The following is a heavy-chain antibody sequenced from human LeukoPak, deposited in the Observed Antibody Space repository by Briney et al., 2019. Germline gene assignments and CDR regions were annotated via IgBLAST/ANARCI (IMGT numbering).Heavy chain of an antibody. CDR2: IYHSGST. CDR1: GGSISSGGYS. J-gene: IGHJ5*02. D-gene: IGHD5-18*01. CDR3: ARDGSGYSYGSSWFDP. V-gene: IGHV4-30-2*01. Sequence: SETLSLTCAVSGGSISSGGYSWSWIRQPPGKGLEWIGYIYHSGSTYYNPSLKSRVTISVDRSKNQFSLKLSSATAADTAVYYCARDGSGYSYGSSWFDPWGQGTLVTVSS.